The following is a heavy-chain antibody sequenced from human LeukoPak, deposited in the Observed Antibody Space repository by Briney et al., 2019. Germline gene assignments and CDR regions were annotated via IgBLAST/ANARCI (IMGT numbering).Heavy chain of an antibody. J-gene: IGHJ3*02. CDR1: GYTFSTYG. CDR2: ISAFKGNT. CDR3: ARDFLSYDGSENHFEDTFDT. Sequence: ASVKVSCKASGYTFSTYGISWVRQAPGQGLEWMGWISAFKGNTNYAQKLQGRVTMTTDTSTTTAYMELRSLSSDDTAVYYCARDFLSYDGSENHFEDTFDTWGQGTMVTVSS. V-gene: IGHV1-18*01. D-gene: IGHD3-22*01.